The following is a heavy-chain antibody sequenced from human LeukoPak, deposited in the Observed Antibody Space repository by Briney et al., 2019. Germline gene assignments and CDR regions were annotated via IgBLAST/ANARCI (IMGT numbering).Heavy chain of an antibody. CDR2: AADSGST. Sequence: SETLSLTCTVSGDSMSDYFWTWIRQPPGKGLEWIGYAADSGSTNYNPSLKSRVTISVDTSKNQFSLKLSSVTAADTAVYYCARRYYYYYYMDVWGKGTTVTISS. V-gene: IGHV4-59*12. CDR1: GDSMSDYF. J-gene: IGHJ6*03. CDR3: ARRYYYYYYMDV.